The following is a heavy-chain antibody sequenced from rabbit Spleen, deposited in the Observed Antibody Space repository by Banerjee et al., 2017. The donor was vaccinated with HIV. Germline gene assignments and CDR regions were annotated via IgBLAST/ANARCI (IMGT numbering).Heavy chain of an antibody. V-gene: IGHV1S40*01. CDR1: GFSFSSRYY. CDR3: ARNGGMLDYDL. Sequence: QSLEESGGGLVQPEGSLTLTCTASGFSFSSRYYMCWVRQAPGKGLEWIGCIGFGSTGNTYYASWAKGRFTISKTSSTTVTLQMTSLTAADTATYFCARNGGMLDYDLWGPGTLVTVS. D-gene: IGHD6-1*01. CDR2: IGFGSTGNT. J-gene: IGHJ4*01.